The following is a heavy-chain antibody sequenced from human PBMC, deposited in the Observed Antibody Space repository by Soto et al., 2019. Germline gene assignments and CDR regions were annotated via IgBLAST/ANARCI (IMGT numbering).Heavy chain of an antibody. CDR2: ISAYNGNT. V-gene: IGHV1-18*01. D-gene: IGHD3-22*01. CDR1: GYTFTSYG. CDR3: ARVYTPYYDSSGPIQIDY. J-gene: IGHJ4*02. Sequence: RASVKVSCKASGYTFTSYGISWVRQAPGQGLEWMGWISAYNGNTNYAQKFQGRVTMTTDTSTSTAYMELRSLRSDDTAVYYCARVYTPYYDSSGPIQIDYWGQGTLVTVSS.